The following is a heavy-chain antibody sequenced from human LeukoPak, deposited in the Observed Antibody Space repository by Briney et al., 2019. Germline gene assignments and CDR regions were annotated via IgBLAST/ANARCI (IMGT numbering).Heavy chain of an antibody. Sequence: GGSLRLSCAASGFTFSSYSMNWVRQAPGKGLEWVSSISIISDYLYYADSVKGRFTISRDNAKNSLYLQMNSLRAEDTAVYYCARGDYYDSSGFYHDAFDIWGQGTMVTVSS. CDR2: ISIISDYL. CDR3: ARGDYYDSSGFYHDAFDI. J-gene: IGHJ3*02. CDR1: GFTFSSYS. V-gene: IGHV3-21*01. D-gene: IGHD3-22*01.